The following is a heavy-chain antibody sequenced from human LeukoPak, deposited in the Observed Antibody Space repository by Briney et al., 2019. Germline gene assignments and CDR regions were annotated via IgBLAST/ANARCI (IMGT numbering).Heavy chain of an antibody. Sequence: ASVTVSCMASGYTFTGYYMHWVRQAPGQGLEWMGWINPNSGGTNYAQKFQGRVTMTRDTSISTAYMELSRLRSDDTAVYYCARDRGARVYYYMDVWGKGTTVTISS. V-gene: IGHV1-2*02. CDR3: ARDRGARVYYYMDV. D-gene: IGHD1-26*01. J-gene: IGHJ6*03. CDR2: INPNSGGT. CDR1: GYTFTGYY.